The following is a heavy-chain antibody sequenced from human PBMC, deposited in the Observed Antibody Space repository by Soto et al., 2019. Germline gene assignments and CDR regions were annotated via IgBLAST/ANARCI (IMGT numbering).Heavy chain of an antibody. CDR1: GGTFSSYT. CDR3: ARDEVTMVRGYYYYGMDV. CDR2: IIPILGIA. J-gene: IGHJ6*02. D-gene: IGHD3-10*01. Sequence: QVQLVQSGAEVKKPGSSVKVSCKASGGTFSSYTISWVRQAPGQGLEWMGRIIPILGIANYAQKFQGRVTITADKSTSTAYMGLSSLRSEDTAVYYCARDEVTMVRGYYYYGMDVWGQGTTVTVSS. V-gene: IGHV1-69*08.